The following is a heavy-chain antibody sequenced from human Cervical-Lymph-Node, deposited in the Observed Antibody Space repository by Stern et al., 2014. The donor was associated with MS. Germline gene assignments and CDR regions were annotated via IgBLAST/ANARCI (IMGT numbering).Heavy chain of an antibody. CDR2: IYPADSDT. CDR3: VRRRDSAGYDTFDL. D-gene: IGHD3-22*01. CDR1: GYTFSNFW. Sequence: EVQLVESGAEVKKPGESLKISCRTSGYTFSNFWIGWVRQMPGKGLEWMGGIYPADSDTTFSSSFQGQVTISADESISTAYLQWRSLKASDTAMYYCVRRRDSAGYDTFDLWGQGTMLIVSS. V-gene: IGHV5-51*01. J-gene: IGHJ3*01.